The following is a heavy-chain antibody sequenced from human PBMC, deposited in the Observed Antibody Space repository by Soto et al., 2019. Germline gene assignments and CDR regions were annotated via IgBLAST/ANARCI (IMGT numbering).Heavy chain of an antibody. CDR2: ISYDGSNK. Sequence: GGSLRLSCAASGFTFSSYAMHWVRQAPGKGLEWVAVISYDGSNKYYADSVKGRFTISRDNSKNTLYLQMNSLRAEDTAVYYCAKDGRSGYYVGYYYYYGMDVWGQGTTVTVSS. J-gene: IGHJ6*02. D-gene: IGHD3-3*01. V-gene: IGHV3-30-3*01. CDR3: AKDGRSGYYVGYYYYYGMDV. CDR1: GFTFSSYA.